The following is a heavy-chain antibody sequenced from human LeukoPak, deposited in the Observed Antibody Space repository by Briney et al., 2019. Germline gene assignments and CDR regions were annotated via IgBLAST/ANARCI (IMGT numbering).Heavy chain of an antibody. CDR2: IYTSGST. V-gene: IGHV4-4*07. Sequence: SETLSLTCTVSGGSISSYYWSWIRQPAGKGLEWIGRIYTSGSTNYNPSLKSRVTMSVDTSKNQFSLKLSSVTAADTAVYYCARERSDSSGTLGYFDYWGQGTLVTVSS. CDR3: ARERSDSSGTLGYFDY. D-gene: IGHD3-22*01. CDR1: GGSISSYY. J-gene: IGHJ4*02.